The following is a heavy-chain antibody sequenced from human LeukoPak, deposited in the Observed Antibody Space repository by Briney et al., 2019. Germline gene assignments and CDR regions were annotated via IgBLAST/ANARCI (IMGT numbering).Heavy chain of an antibody. D-gene: IGHD3-16*01. CDR2: IYHSGST. CDR1: GGSISSGGYY. Sequence: PSETLSLTCTVSGGSISSGGYYWSWIRQPPGKGLEWIGYIYHSGSTYYNPSLKSRVTISVDTSKNQFSLKLSSVTAADTAVYYCAREWGSPAGYYYYGMDVWGQGTTVTVSS. CDR3: AREWGSPAGYYYYGMDV. J-gene: IGHJ6*02. V-gene: IGHV4-30-2*01.